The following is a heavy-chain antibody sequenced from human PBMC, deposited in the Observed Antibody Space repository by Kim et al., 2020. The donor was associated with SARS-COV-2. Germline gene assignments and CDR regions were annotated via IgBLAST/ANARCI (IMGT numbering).Heavy chain of an antibody. CDR2: T. D-gene: IGHD3-3*01. J-gene: IGHJ4*02. CDR3: ATQVRSLYFFDY. V-gene: IGHV3-49*02. Sequence: TDDAGCVQGRLTISRDDSKSVAYLQMTSLKPEDTAVYYCATQVRSLYFFDYWGQGTLVTVSS.